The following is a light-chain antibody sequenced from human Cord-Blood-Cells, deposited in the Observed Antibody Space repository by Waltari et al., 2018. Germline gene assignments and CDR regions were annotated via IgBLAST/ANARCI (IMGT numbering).Light chain of an antibody. CDR3: QQYYSTPYT. V-gene: IGKV4-1*01. Sequence: DIVMTQSPDSLAVSLAERATINCKSSQSAIYSSNNKNYLAWYQQKPGQPPKLLIYWASTRESGVPDRFSGSGSGTDFTLTISSLQAEDVAVYYCQQYYSTPYTFGQGTKLEIK. CDR1: QSAIYSSNNKNY. J-gene: IGKJ2*01. CDR2: WAS.